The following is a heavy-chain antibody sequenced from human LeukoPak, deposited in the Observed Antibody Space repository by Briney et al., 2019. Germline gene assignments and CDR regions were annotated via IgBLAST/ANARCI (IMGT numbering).Heavy chain of an antibody. J-gene: IGHJ3*02. CDR3: ARDFQVGGAHDAFDI. V-gene: IGHV1-69*13. D-gene: IGHD3-16*01. Sequence: SVKVSCKASGGTFSSYAISWVRQAPGQGLEWMGGIIPIFGTANYAQKFQGRVTITADESTSTAYMELSSLRSEDTAVYYCARDFQVGGAHDAFDIWGQGTMVTVSS. CDR2: IIPIFGTA. CDR1: GGTFSSYA.